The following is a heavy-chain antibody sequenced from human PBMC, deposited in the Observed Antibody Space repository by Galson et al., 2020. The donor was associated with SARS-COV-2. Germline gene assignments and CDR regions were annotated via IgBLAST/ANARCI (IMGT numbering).Heavy chain of an antibody. CDR3: ARGRDGYNYFDY. CDR2: IWYDGSNK. Sequence: QLGESLKISCAASGFTFSSYGMHWVRQAPGKGLEWVAVIWYDGSNKYYADSVKGRFTISRDNSKNTVYLQMNSLRAEDTAVYYCARGRDGYNYFDYWGQGTLVTVSS. CDR1: GFTFSSYG. D-gene: IGHD5-18*01. V-gene: IGHV3-30*19. J-gene: IGHJ4*02.